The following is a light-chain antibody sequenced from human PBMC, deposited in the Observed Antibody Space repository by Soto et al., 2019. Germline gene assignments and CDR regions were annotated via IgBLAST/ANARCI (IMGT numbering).Light chain of an antibody. CDR3: SSYTSSTAYI. Sequence: QSALTQPASVSGSPGQSITISCTGTSSDVGGYNYVSWYQQHPGDAPKLMIYHVTNRPSGVSNLFSGSKSGNTASLTISGLQAEDEADYYCSSYTSSTAYIFGTGTKLTVL. CDR2: HVT. V-gene: IGLV2-14*03. CDR1: SSDVGGYNY. J-gene: IGLJ1*01.